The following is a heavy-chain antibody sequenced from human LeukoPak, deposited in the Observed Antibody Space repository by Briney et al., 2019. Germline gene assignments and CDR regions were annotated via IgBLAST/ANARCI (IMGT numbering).Heavy chain of an antibody. Sequence: SVKVSCKASGGTLSSYAISWVRQAPGQGLEWMGGIIPILGTANYAQKFQGRVTITADESTSTAYMELRSLRSDDTAVYYCARDLGYSSGWYSRYYFDYWGQGTLVTVSS. CDR1: GGTLSSYA. V-gene: IGHV1-69*13. J-gene: IGHJ4*02. CDR2: IIPILGTA. D-gene: IGHD6-19*01. CDR3: ARDLGYSSGWYSRYYFDY.